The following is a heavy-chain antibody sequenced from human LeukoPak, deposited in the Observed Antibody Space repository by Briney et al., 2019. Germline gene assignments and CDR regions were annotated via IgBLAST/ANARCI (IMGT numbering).Heavy chain of an antibody. CDR1: GFRFSFYG. J-gene: IGHJ3*02. Sequence: PGGSLRLSCVGSGFRFSFYGMHWVRQAPGKGLEWVAVISSIGNNINYAASVKGRFFISRDNSKNSLYLEMNSLTAEDTAVYYCAREDEIDAFDIWGQGTMVTVSS. CDR2: ISSIGNNI. V-gene: IGHV3-33*08. CDR3: AREDEIDAFDI.